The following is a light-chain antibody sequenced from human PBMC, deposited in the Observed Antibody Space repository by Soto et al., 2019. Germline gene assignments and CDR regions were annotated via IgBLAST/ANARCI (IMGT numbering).Light chain of an antibody. Sequence: EIVMAQSPATLAVSPGEIATLSCSASQSVSSSYLAWYQQKPGQAPRLLIYGASTRATGIPARFSGSGSGTEFTLTISSLQSEDFAVYNCQKYNKWPRNFGQGTKVDIK. CDR3: QKYNKWPRN. V-gene: IGKV3-15*01. CDR1: QSVSSSY. J-gene: IGKJ2*01. CDR2: GAS.